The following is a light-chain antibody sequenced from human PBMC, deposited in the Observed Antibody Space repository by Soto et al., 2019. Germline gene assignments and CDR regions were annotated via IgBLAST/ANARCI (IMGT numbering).Light chain of an antibody. Sequence: DIQMTQSPSTLSASVGDRVTIACRASQSLSNSLAWYQQKPGKAPNLLIYKASSLESGVPSRFSGSGSGTEFTLTISSRQPEEFATYYCRQYVSYPVIFGGGTKVQMK. CDR2: KAS. V-gene: IGKV1-5*03. CDR3: RQYVSYPVI. CDR1: QSLSNS. J-gene: IGKJ4*01.